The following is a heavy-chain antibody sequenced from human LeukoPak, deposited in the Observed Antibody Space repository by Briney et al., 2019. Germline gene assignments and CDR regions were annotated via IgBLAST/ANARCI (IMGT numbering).Heavy chain of an antibody. CDR3: SYSSSAGWFDP. CDR2: ISAYTGNI. V-gene: IGHV1-18*01. CDR1: GYTFTNYG. D-gene: IGHD3-22*01. J-gene: IGHJ5*02. Sequence: GASVKVSCKASGYTFTNYGISWVRQAPGQGLEWMGWISAYTGNIKYAQKFQGRVTISTDTSTRTLYMELRSLRSDDTAVYYCSYSSSAGWFDPWGQGTLVTVSS.